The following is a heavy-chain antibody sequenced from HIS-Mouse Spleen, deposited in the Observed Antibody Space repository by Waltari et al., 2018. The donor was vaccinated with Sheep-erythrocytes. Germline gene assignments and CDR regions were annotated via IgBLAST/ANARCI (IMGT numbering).Heavy chain of an antibody. CDR3: ARESGAGSYYNVRDAFDI. V-gene: IGHV4-39*07. D-gene: IGHD1-26*01. Sequence: QLQLQESGPGLVKPSETLSLTCPVSGGSISRSSYYWGWIRQPPGKGLEWIGSIYYSGSTYYNPSLKSRVTISVDTSKNQFSLKLSSVTAADTAVYYCARESGAGSYYNVRDAFDIWGQGTMVTVSS. CDR1: GGSISRSSYY. CDR2: IYYSGST. J-gene: IGHJ3*02.